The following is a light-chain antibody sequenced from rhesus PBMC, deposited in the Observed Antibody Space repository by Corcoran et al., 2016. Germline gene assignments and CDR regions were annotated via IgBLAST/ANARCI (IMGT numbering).Light chain of an antibody. CDR1: QTISTS. CDR2: GAS. J-gene: IGKJ1*01. Sequence: TVMTQSPATLALSPGERATLSCRASQTISTSFAWYQQKPGQAPRFLIYGASRRATDIPDRFSGSGSGTDFTLTISRLEPEDGGLYFWLQTSYWPRTFGQGTKVEIK. V-gene: IGKV3-24*04. CDR3: LQTSYWPRT.